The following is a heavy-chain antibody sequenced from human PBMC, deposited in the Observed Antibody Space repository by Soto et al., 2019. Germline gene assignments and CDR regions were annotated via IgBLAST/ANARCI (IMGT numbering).Heavy chain of an antibody. CDR1: VGRVSRNSSS. J-gene: IGHJ6*02. D-gene: IGHD6-6*01. CDR2: TYYRSKWYN. CDR3: ARDMGYSSSYGYYYYGIGV. V-gene: IGHV6-1*01. Sequence: AIRVGRVSRNSSSWNWFRQSPSRGLEWLGRTYYRSKWYNDYAVSVKSRITINPDTSKNQFSLQLNSVTPEDTAVYYCARDMGYSSSYGYYYYGIGVCGQAPTVTVPS.